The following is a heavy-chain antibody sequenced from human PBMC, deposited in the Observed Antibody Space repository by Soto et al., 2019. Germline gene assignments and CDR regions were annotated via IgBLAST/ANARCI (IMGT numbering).Heavy chain of an antibody. CDR1: GNTFTSYD. J-gene: IGHJ4*02. CDR2: INPNSGNI. V-gene: IGHV1-8*01. Sequence: ASVKVSCKASGNTFTSYDINWVRQATGHGLEWMGWINPNSGNIGYAQKFQGRVTMTRDTAIRTAYMEVSRLRSDDTGVYYCGRGRASGGYYLLDYWGQGTLVTVSS. D-gene: IGHD3-10*01. CDR3: GRGRASGGYYLLDY.